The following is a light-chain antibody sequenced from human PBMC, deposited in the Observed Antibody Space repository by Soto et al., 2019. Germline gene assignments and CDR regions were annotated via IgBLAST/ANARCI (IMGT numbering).Light chain of an antibody. Sequence: EIVLTQSPATLSLSPGERATLSCRASQSVSSHLAWYQQKPGQAPRLLIYDASSRATGIPARFSGSGSGTDFTLTISSLEPEDVAVYYCQQRSNWPLFGGGTKVEIK. V-gene: IGKV3-11*01. CDR3: QQRSNWPL. CDR2: DAS. J-gene: IGKJ4*01. CDR1: QSVSSH.